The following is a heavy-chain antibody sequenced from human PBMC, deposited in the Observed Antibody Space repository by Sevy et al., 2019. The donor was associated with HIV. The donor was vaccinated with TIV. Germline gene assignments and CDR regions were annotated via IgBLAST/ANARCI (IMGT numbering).Heavy chain of an antibody. D-gene: IGHD2-2*01. CDR3: ARAPPVVVVPGAPSWFDP. J-gene: IGHJ5*02. CDR2: INDSGST. Sequence: SETLSLTCAVYGGSFSGYSWNWIRQSPGKGLEWIGEINDSGSTHYNPSLKSRVTISVDTSKNQFSLRLNSVTAADTAVYYCARAPPVVVVPGAPSWFDPWGQGTLVTVSS. V-gene: IGHV4-34*01. CDR1: GGSFSGYS.